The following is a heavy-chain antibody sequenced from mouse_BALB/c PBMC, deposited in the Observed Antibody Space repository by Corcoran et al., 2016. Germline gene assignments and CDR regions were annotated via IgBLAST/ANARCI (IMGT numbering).Heavy chain of an antibody. D-gene: IGHD1-1*01. Sequence: HVKLQQSGPELLKPGPSVQVSGKASGYSLTSYYKHWVKQKPGEGLELIGRIFPGSGNTKYNEKLKVKATLTAGTSTSAVYMQLRSLTSEDFAVYFCARDLLYGSSLFYAMDYWGQGTSVTVCS. J-gene: IGHJ4*01. CDR3: ARDLLYGSSLFYAMDY. CDR2: IFPGSGNT. CDR1: GYSLTSYY. V-gene: IGHV1-66*01.